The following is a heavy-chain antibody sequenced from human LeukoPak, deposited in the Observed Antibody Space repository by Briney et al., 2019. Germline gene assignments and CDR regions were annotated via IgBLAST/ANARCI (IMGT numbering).Heavy chain of an antibody. CDR2: IYYSGST. CDR3: ARRARYYDSSGYPLRWYFDY. Sequence: SETLSLTCTVSGGSISSSSYYWGWIRQPPGKGLEWIGSIYYSGSTYYNPSLKSRVTISVDTSKNQFSLKLSSVTAADTAVYYCARRARYYDSSGYPLRWYFDYWGQGTLVTVSS. CDR1: GGSISSSSYY. V-gene: IGHV4-39*07. J-gene: IGHJ4*02. D-gene: IGHD3-22*01.